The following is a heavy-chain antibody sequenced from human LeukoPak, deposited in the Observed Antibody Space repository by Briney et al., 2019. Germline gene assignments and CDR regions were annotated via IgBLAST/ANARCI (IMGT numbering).Heavy chain of an antibody. CDR1: GFTFSNYW. V-gene: IGHV3-74*01. Sequence: GGSLRLSCAASGFTFSNYWMHWVRQAPGKGLVWVSRINSDGSSINYAESVKGRFTISRDNAKNTLYLQMNSLRAEDTAVYYCARADFGMIIRYWGQGTLVTVSS. J-gene: IGHJ4*02. CDR3: ARADFGMIIRY. CDR2: INSDGSSI. D-gene: IGHD3-3*01.